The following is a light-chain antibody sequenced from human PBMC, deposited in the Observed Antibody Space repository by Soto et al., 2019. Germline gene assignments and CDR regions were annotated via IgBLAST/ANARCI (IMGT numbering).Light chain of an antibody. Sequence: EIVMTQSPATLSVSPGERATLSCRASQSVSSYLAWFQQKPGQAPRLLIYDASTRAIGIPVRFSGSGSGTEFTLTISSLQSEDSGVYYCQQRSNWPSITFGQGTRLEI. CDR3: QQRSNWPSIT. V-gene: IGKV3-15*01. CDR2: DAS. J-gene: IGKJ5*01. CDR1: QSVSSY.